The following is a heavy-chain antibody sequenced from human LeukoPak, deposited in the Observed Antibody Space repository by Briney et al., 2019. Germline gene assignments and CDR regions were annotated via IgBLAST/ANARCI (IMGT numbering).Heavy chain of an antibody. Sequence: PSETLSLTCAVSGGSISSGGYSWSWIRQPPGTGLEWIGYIYHSGSTYYNPSLKSRVTISVDRSKNQFSLKLSSVTAADTAVYYCARLTVTPFVYFDYWGQGTLVTVSS. CDR3: ARLTVTPFVYFDY. V-gene: IGHV4-30-2*01. CDR1: GGSISSGGYS. CDR2: IYHSGST. J-gene: IGHJ4*02. D-gene: IGHD4-17*01.